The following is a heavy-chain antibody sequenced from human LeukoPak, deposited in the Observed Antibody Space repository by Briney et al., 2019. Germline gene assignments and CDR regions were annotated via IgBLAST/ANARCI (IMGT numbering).Heavy chain of an antibody. D-gene: IGHD3-22*01. V-gene: IGHV4-34*01. Sequence: PSETLSLTCAVYGGSFSGYYWSWIRQPPGKGLEWIGEIYHSGSINYNPSLKSRVTISVDKSKNQFSLKLSSVTAADTAVYYCASQPPYYYDSSGNNWFDPWGQGTLVTVSS. CDR1: GGSFSGYY. CDR3: ASQPPYYYDSSGNNWFDP. J-gene: IGHJ5*02. CDR2: IYHSGSI.